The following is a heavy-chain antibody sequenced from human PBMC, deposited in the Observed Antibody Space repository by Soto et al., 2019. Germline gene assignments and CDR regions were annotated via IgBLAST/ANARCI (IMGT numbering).Heavy chain of an antibody. Sequence: SLRLSCAASGFTFSSYGMHWVRQAPGKGLEWVGVISYDGSNKYYADSVKGRFTISRDNSKTTLYMQMNSLRAEDTAVYYCVKDSGSWLRLPERDFDYWGQGTLITVPS. CDR3: VKDSGSWLRLPERDFDY. V-gene: IGHV3-30*18. CDR1: GFTFSSYG. D-gene: IGHD5-12*01. J-gene: IGHJ4*02. CDR2: ISYDGSNK.